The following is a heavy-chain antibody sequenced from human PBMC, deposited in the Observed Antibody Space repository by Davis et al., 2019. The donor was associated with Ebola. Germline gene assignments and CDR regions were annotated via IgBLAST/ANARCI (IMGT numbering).Heavy chain of an antibody. V-gene: IGHV3-21*01. CDR2: ISSSSSYI. J-gene: IGHJ6*04. CDR3: ARGGPYSNYLRRPYYYGMDV. D-gene: IGHD4-11*01. CDR1: GFTFSSYS. Sequence: GESLKISCAASGFTFSSYSMNWVRQAPGKGLEWVSSISSSSSYIYYADSVKGRFTISRDNAKNSLYLQMNSLRAEDTAVYYCARGGPYSNYLRRPYYYGMDVWGKGTTVTVSS.